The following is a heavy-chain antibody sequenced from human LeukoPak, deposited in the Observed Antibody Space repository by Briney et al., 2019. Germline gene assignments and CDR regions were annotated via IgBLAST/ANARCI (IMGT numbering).Heavy chain of an antibody. Sequence: PGGSLRLSCAASGLTVSRNYMSWVRQAPGKGLESVSVIYSGGSTYYADSVRGRFTISRDNSKNTLYLQMNSLRVEDTAVYHCARVGGHWGQGTLVTVSS. CDR3: ARVGGH. D-gene: IGHD3-10*01. V-gene: IGHV3-53*01. CDR2: IYSGGST. J-gene: IGHJ4*02. CDR1: GLTVSRNY.